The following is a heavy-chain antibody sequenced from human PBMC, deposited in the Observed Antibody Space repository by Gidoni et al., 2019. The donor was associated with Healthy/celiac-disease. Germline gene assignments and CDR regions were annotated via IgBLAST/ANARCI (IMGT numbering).Heavy chain of an antibody. CDR2: INHSGST. D-gene: IGHD6-6*01. CDR3: AKSGPYSSSSPRRGSYYYMDV. V-gene: IGHV4-34*02. J-gene: IGHJ6*03. Sequence: QVQLQQWGAGLLKPSETLSLTCAVYGGSFSGYYWSWIRQPPGKGLEWIGEINHSGSTNYNPSLKSRVTISVDTSKNQFSLRLSSVTAADTAVYYCAKSGPYSSSSPRRGSYYYMDVWGKGTTVTVSS. CDR1: GGSFSGYY.